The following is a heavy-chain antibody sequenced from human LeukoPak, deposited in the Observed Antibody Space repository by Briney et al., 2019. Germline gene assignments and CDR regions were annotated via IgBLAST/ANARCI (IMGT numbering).Heavy chain of an antibody. D-gene: IGHD2-15*01. Sequence: GGSLRLSCAASGFTFDDYGMSWIRQGPGKGREWVSGINWNGGSIGYADSVKGRFTISTDNDKNSLFLQMNSLRAEDTALYYCARGYCSGGSCWYFDHWGQGTLVTVSS. J-gene: IGHJ4*02. CDR3: ARGYCSGGSCWYFDH. CDR1: GFTFDDYG. CDR2: INWNGGSI. V-gene: IGHV3-20*04.